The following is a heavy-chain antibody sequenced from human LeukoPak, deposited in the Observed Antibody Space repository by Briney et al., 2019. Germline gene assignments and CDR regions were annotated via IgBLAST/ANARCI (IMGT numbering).Heavy chain of an antibody. CDR1: GFTFSRYG. CDR2: IWYDGSNE. J-gene: IGHJ4*02. CDR3: ARPLVGDALDY. D-gene: IGHD1-26*01. Sequence: PGRSLRLSCAASGFTFSRYGMHWVRQAPGKGLEWVAAIWYDGSNEYYADSVKGRFTIFRDNSKNTLHLQMNSLRAEDTAVYYCARPLVGDALDYWGQGTLVTVSS. V-gene: IGHV3-33*01.